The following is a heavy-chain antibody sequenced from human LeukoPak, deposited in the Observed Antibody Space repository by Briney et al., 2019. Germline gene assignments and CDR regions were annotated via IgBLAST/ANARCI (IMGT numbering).Heavy chain of an antibody. D-gene: IGHD2-2*01. CDR3: AKAYFYGSSKPDY. V-gene: IGHV3-23*01. CDR2: ISGSGGSK. CDR1: GFTSSSYA. Sequence: GGALRLSCAASGFTSSSYAMCSGREAPGEGLEWVAAISGSGGSKYYADSVKGRFTISRDNSKSTLYLQMNSLRAEDTAVYYCAKAYFYGSSKPDYWGQGTLVTVSS. J-gene: IGHJ4*02.